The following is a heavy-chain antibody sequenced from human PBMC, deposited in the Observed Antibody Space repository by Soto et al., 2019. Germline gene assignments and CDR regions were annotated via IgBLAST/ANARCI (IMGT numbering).Heavy chain of an antibody. D-gene: IGHD3-9*01. CDR1: GFTFSSYA. Sequence: EVQLLESGGGLVQPGGSLKISCAVSGFTFSSYAMSWVRKAPGKGLEWVSGISGTGRVTNYAESVKGRFTISRDNPKNTLSLEMKSLRAEDTAVYYCAKDVHYDIVTGIEYFDHWGQGTLVTVSS. CDR2: ISGTGRVT. V-gene: IGHV3-23*01. J-gene: IGHJ1*01. CDR3: AKDVHYDIVTGIEYFDH.